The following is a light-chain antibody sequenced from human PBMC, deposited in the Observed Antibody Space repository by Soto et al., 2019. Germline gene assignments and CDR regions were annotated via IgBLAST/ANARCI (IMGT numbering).Light chain of an antibody. Sequence: DIELTQSPGTLSLSLGERATLSCRASHSFSSSYLAWYQQKPGQAPRLLIYGTSSRATGIPARFSGSGSGTDFTLTISSLEPEDFAVYYCQQYGSSPLISFGQGTRLEIK. CDR3: QQYGSSPLIS. V-gene: IGKV3-20*01. CDR1: HSFSSSY. J-gene: IGKJ5*01. CDR2: GTS.